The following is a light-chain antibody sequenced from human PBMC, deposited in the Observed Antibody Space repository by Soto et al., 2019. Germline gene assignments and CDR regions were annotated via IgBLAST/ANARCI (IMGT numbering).Light chain of an antibody. V-gene: IGKV1-5*01. Sequence: DIQMTQSPSTLSASVGDRVTITCRASQSISSWLAWYQQKPGKAPKLLIYDASSLESGVPSRFSDSGSGTEFTHNINTLQPTDFATYYSQQYNSYPYPFGHGTKLEIK. CDR2: DAS. J-gene: IGKJ2*01. CDR1: QSISSW. CDR3: QQYNSYPYP.